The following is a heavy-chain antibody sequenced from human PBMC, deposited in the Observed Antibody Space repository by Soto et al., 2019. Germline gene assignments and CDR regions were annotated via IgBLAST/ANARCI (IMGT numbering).Heavy chain of an antibody. J-gene: IGHJ6*02. D-gene: IGHD3-3*01. CDR1: GYTFTGYY. Sequence: ASVKVSCKASGYTFTGYYMHWVRQAPGQGLEWMGWINPNSGGTNYAQKFQGRVTMTRDTSISTAYMELSRLRSDDTAVYYCARSPRFPLAGYYYGMDVWGQGTTVTVSS. CDR3: ARSPRFPLAGYYYGMDV. CDR2: INPNSGGT. V-gene: IGHV1-2*02.